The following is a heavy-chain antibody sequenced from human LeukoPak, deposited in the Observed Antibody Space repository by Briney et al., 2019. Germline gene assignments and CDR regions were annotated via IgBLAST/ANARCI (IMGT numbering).Heavy chain of an antibody. Sequence: SETLFLTCTVSGGSISSYYWSWIRQPPGKGLEWIGYIYDSGSTNYNPSLKSRVTISVDTSKNQFSLKLSSVTAADTAVYYCARQVYDSSGYYYYFDYWGQGTLVTVSS. J-gene: IGHJ4*02. CDR1: GGSISSYY. CDR2: IYDSGST. V-gene: IGHV4-59*08. D-gene: IGHD3-22*01. CDR3: ARQVYDSSGYYYYFDY.